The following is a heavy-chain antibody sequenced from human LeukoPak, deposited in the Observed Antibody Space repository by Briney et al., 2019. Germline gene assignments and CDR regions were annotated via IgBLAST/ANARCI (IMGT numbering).Heavy chain of an antibody. J-gene: IGHJ5*02. D-gene: IGHD3-16*02. CDR2: INHSGST. V-gene: IGHV4-34*01. CDR1: GGSFSGYY. Sequence: SETLSLTCAVYGGSFSGYYWSWIRQPPGKGLEWIGEINHSGSTNYNPSLKSRVTISVDTSKNQLSLKLSSVTAADTAVYYCARVQNYDYVWGSYRPNWFDPWGQGTLVTVSS. CDR3: ARVQNYDYVWGSYRPNWFDP.